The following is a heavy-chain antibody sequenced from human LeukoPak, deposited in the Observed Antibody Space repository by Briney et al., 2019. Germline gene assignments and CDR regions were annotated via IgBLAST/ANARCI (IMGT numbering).Heavy chain of an antibody. CDR3: AKDLGIAAAGTEAFDI. CDR2: ISGSGGST. CDR1: GFTFSSYA. Sequence: PGGSLRLSCAASGFTFSSYAMSWVRQAPGKGLEWVSAISGSGGSTYYADSVKGRFTISRDNSKNTLYLQMNSLRAEDTAVYYCAKDLGIAAAGTEAFDIWGQGTMVTVSS. D-gene: IGHD6-13*01. V-gene: IGHV3-23*01. J-gene: IGHJ3*02.